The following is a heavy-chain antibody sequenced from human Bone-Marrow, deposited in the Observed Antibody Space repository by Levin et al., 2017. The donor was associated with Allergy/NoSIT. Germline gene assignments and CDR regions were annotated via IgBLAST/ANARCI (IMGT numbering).Heavy chain of an antibody. J-gene: IGHJ4*02. CDR1: GGTVNTSY. V-gene: IGHV4-59*02. D-gene: IGHD5-18*01. Sequence: SQTLSLTCFVSGGTVNTSYWSWIRQPPGKGLEWIGYIYSSGRTYYNPSLKSRVTISVDTSTSQFSLNLKSVTAADTAVYYCARDRGPNSHFDYWGQGALVTVSS. CDR3: ARDRGPNSHFDY. CDR2: IYSSGRT.